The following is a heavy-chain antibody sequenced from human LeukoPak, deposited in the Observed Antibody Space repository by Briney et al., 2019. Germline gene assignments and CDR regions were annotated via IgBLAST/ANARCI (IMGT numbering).Heavy chain of an antibody. CDR3: ARGRDSDFWSGYIN. J-gene: IGHJ4*02. CDR1: GGTFSSYA. Sequence: SVTVSCTASGGTFSSYAISWVRQAPGQGLEWMGGIIPIFGTANYAQKFQGRVTITADESTSTAYMELSSLRSEDTAVYYCARGRDSDFWSGYINWGQGTLVTVSS. V-gene: IGHV1-69*13. D-gene: IGHD3-3*01. CDR2: IIPIFGTA.